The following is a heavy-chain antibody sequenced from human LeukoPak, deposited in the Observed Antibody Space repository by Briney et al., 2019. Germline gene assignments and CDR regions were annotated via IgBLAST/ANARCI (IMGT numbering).Heavy chain of an antibody. CDR3: ARDRHVYYDILTGYASYFEY. CDR1: GFTFSSYA. CDR2: IGGSGSTT. J-gene: IGHJ4*02. Sequence: GGSLRLSCAASGFTFSSYAMSWVRQAPGKGLEWVSAIGGSGSTTYYADSVKGRFTISRDNSKNTLYLQMNSLRPEDTAVYYCARDRHVYYDILTGYASYFEYWGQGALVTVSS. V-gene: IGHV3-23*01. D-gene: IGHD3-9*01.